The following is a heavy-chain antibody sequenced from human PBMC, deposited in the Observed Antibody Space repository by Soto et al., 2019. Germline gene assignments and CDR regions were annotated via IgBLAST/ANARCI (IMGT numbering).Heavy chain of an antibody. CDR2: IIPILGIA. J-gene: IGHJ6*02. V-gene: IGHV1-69*08. CDR1: GGTFSSYT. D-gene: IGHD2-2*01. CDR3: AREVASPHYDMDV. Sequence: QVQLVQSGAEVKKPGSSVKVSCKASGGTFSSYTISWVRLAPGQGLEWMGRIIPILGIANYAQKFQGRVTITADKSTSTACMALRSLRSEDTAVYYCAREVASPHYDMDVWGQGTTVTVSS.